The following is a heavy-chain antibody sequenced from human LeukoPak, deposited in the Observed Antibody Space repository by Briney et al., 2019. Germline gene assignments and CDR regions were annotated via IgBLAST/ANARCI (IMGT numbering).Heavy chain of an antibody. Sequence: GASVKVSCKASGYTFTGYYMHWVRQAPGQGLEWMGIINPSGGSTSYAQKFQGRVTMTRDTSTSTVYMELSSLRSEDTAVYYCARDGYNPNPFDYWGQGTLVTVSS. CDR2: INPSGGST. D-gene: IGHD5-24*01. CDR3: ARDGYNPNPFDY. V-gene: IGHV1-46*01. J-gene: IGHJ4*02. CDR1: GYTFTGYY.